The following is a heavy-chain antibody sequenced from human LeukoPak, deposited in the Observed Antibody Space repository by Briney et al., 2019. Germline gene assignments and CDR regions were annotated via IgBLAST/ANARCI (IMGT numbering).Heavy chain of an antibody. CDR2: IRQDGREK. Sequence: GGSLRLSCTASGFTFSDYWMTWVRQAPGKGLEWVAIIRQDGREKLYLDSVKGRFTISRDNAKSSVYLQINSLRAEDTAVYYCVGGIGWQPDYWGQGTLVTVSS. CDR1: GFTFSDYW. D-gene: IGHD6-19*01. CDR3: VGGIGWQPDY. V-gene: IGHV3-7*03. J-gene: IGHJ4*02.